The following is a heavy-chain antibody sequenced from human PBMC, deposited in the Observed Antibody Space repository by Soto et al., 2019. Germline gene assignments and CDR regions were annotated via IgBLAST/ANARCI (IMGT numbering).Heavy chain of an antibody. Sequence: QVPLQESGPGVVKPSETLSLTCSVSGGSISSYYWSWIRQPPGKGLEWIGFIHHNGITNYNRYLKSRVTLSMDTSKHHFSLKLSSVTAADTAVYYCAGGGGAVFDPWGQGPWSPSP. CDR2: IHHNGIT. CDR3: AGGGGAVFDP. V-gene: IGHV4-59*01. J-gene: IGHJ5*02. CDR1: GGSISSYY. D-gene: IGHD3-10*01.